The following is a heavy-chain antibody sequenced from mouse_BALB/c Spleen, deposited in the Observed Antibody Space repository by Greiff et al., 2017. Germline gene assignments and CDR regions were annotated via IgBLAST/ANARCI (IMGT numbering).Heavy chain of an antibody. V-gene: IGHV2-9*02. CDR2: IWAGGST. CDR1: GFSLTSYG. J-gene: IGHJ4*01. D-gene: IGHD2-3*01. CDR3: AHYDGYYPYYYAMDY. Sequence: QVHVKQSGPGLVAPSQSLSITCTVSGFSLTSYGVHWVRQPPGKGLEWLGVIWAGGSTNYNSALMSRLSISKDNSKSQVFLKMNSLQTDDTAMYYCAHYDGYYPYYYAMDYWGQGTSVTVSS.